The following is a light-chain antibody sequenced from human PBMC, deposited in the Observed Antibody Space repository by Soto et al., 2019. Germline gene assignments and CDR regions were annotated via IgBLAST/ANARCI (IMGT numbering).Light chain of an antibody. Sequence: EIVMTQSPASLSVSPGARAPLSCRARQTLSSRHLAWYQQKPGQAPRLLIYGASTRATGIPARFSGSGSGTEFTLTISSLQSEDFAVYYCQQYNNWPLYTFGQGTKVDIK. CDR1: QTLSSRH. J-gene: IGKJ2*01. CDR3: QQYNNWPLYT. V-gene: IGKV3-15*01. CDR2: GAS.